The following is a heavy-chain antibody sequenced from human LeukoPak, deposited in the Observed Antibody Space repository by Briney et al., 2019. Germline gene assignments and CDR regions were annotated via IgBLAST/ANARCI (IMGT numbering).Heavy chain of an antibody. CDR2: ISGSGDNT. Sequence: GGSLRLSCAASGFTFSNYAMSWVRQAPGKGLEWVSVISGSGDNTHYADSVKGRFTISRDNSKIMLYLQMNSLRAEDTAVYYCAKTFPYGTTWYGFCDYWGQGALVTVSS. D-gene: IGHD3-3*01. J-gene: IGHJ4*02. V-gene: IGHV3-23*01. CDR3: AKTFPYGTTWYGFCDY. CDR1: GFTFSNYA.